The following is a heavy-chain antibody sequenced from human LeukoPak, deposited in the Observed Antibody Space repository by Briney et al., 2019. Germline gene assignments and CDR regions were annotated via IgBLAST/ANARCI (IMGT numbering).Heavy chain of an antibody. CDR2: INHSGST. D-gene: IGHD3-22*01. J-gene: IGHJ3*02. Sequence: SETLSLTCAVYGVSFSGYYWSWIRQPPGKGLEWIGEINHSGSTNYNPSLKSRVTISVDTSKNQFSLKLSSVTAADTAVYYCARDTSHYYDSSGYLDAFDIWGQGTMVTVSS. V-gene: IGHV4-34*09. CDR1: GVSFSGYY. CDR3: ARDTSHYYDSSGYLDAFDI.